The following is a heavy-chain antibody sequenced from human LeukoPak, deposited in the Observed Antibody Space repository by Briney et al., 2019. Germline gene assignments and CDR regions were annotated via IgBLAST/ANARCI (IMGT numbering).Heavy chain of an antibody. CDR1: GFTFSSYW. CDR3: AKDRWAGSGSYLFDY. Sequence: GGSLRLSCAASGFTFSSYWMSWVRQAPGKGLEWVSAISGSGGSTYYADSVKGRFTISRDNSKNTLYLQMNSLRAEDTAVYYCAKDRWAGSGSYLFDYWGQGTLVTVSS. V-gene: IGHV3-23*01. D-gene: IGHD1-26*01. J-gene: IGHJ4*02. CDR2: ISGSGGST.